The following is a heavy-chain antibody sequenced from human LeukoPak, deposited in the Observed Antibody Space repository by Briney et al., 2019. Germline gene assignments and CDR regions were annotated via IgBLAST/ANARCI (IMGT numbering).Heavy chain of an antibody. CDR3: ARTKPQPFDILS. J-gene: IGHJ4*02. V-gene: IGHV3-23*01. CDR1: GFTFSSYD. Sequence: PGGSLRLSCAASGFTFSSYDMNWVRQAPGKGLEWVSGISGSGGSTYSVDSVKGRFTVSRDNSKKPLYLQMNSLRAEDTAVYYCARTKPQPFDILSWGQGTLVTVSS. CDR2: ISGSGGST. D-gene: IGHD3-9*01.